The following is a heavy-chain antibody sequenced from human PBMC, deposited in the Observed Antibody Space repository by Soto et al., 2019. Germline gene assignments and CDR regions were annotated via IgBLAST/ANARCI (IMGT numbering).Heavy chain of an antibody. Sequence: TLSLTCTVSGGSISSYYWSWIRQPPGKGLEWIGYIYYSGSTNYNPSLKSRVTISVDTSKNQFSLKLSSVTAADTAVYHCARVPYSSSWPYYYYYMDVWGKGTTVTVSS. CDR1: GGSISSYY. D-gene: IGHD6-13*01. CDR3: ARVPYSSSWPYYYYYMDV. V-gene: IGHV4-59*01. J-gene: IGHJ6*03. CDR2: IYYSGST.